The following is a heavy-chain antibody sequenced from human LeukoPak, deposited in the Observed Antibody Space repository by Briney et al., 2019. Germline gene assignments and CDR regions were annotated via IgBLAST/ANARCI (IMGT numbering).Heavy chain of an antibody. CDR3: ARAYYSTSWYGV. V-gene: IGHV4-38-2*02. D-gene: IGHD2-2*01. Sequence: PSETLSLTCTVSGYSISSGYYWGWIRQPPGKGLEWIGSIYHSGSTYYNPSLKSRVTTLLDTSKNHFSVRLSSVTAADTAVYYCARAYYSTSWYGVWGQGTLVTVSS. J-gene: IGHJ3*01. CDR2: IYHSGST. CDR1: GYSISSGYY.